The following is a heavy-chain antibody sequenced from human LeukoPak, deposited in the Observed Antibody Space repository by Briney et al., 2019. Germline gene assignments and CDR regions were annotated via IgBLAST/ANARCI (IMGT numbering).Heavy chain of an antibody. D-gene: IGHD2-15*01. CDR3: AKVGVGVYCSGGSCYSGHFDY. V-gene: IGHV3-23*01. CDR1: GFTFDDYA. CDR2: ISGSGGST. J-gene: IGHJ4*02. Sequence: GGSLRLSCAASGFTFDDYAMHWVRQAPGKGLEWVSAISGSGGSTYYADSVKGRFTISRDNSKNTLYLQMNSLRAKDTAVYYCAKVGVGVYCSGGSCYSGHFDYWGQGTLVTVSS.